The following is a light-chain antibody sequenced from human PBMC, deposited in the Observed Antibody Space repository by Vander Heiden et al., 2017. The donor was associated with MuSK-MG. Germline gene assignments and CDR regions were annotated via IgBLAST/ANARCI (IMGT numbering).Light chain of an antibody. V-gene: IGKV3-20*01. CDR2: GAS. Sequence: EVVVPQSPDTLSLSPGERATLSCRASQSVTSGYLAWYQQKPGQAPRLLMYGASIRPTGIPGRFSGSGSGTDFTLTINRLEPEDVAVYYCQHYGSSPPMYTFGQGTKLEIK. CDR3: QHYGSSPPMYT. CDR1: QSVTSGY. J-gene: IGKJ2*01.